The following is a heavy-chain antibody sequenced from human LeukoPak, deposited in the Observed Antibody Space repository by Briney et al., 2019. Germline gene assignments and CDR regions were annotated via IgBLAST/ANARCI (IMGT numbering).Heavy chain of an antibody. D-gene: IGHD3-10*01. CDR3: ARDRVGPFDI. V-gene: IGHV4-39*07. J-gene: IGHJ3*02. Sequence: SETLSLTCTVSGGSISSYYWGWIRQPPGKGLEWIGSIYYSGSTYYNPSLKSRVTISVDTSKNQFSLKLSSVTAADTAVYYCARDRVGPFDIWGQGTVVTVSS. CDR2: IYYSGST. CDR1: GGSISSYY.